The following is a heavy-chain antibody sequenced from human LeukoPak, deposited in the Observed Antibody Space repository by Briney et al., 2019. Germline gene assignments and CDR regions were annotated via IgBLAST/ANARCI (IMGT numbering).Heavy chain of an antibody. CDR1: GGTFSRYA. Sequence: SVKVSCKASGGTFSRYAISWVRQCPGQRLEWMGGIIPIFGTANHAQKLPARVTITADESTSTAYMELSSLRSEDTAVYYCARTNEIADSGYASVRAEQYYFGYWGQGTLVTVSS. V-gene: IGHV1-69*13. J-gene: IGHJ4*02. CDR3: ARTNEIADSGYASVRAEQYYFGY. CDR2: IIPIFGTA. D-gene: IGHD5-12*01.